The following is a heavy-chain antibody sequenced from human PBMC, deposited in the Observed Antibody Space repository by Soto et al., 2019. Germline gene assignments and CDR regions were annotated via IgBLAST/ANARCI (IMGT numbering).Heavy chain of an antibody. D-gene: IGHD6-13*01. CDR3: VRRHVSATGIDWFDP. CDR1: GYTFTSYG. J-gene: IGHJ5*02. Sequence: ASVKVSCKASGYTFTSYGIHWVRQAPGQRLEWMGWTNAANGDTKYSPKFQGRVTITRDTSASTAYMELSSLRSEDTAVYYCVRRHVSATGIDWFDPWGQGTLVTVSS. CDR2: TNAANGDT. V-gene: IGHV1-3*01.